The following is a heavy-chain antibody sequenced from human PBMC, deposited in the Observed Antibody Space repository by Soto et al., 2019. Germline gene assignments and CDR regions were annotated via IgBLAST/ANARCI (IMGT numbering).Heavy chain of an antibody. V-gene: IGHV2-5*01. Sequence: QITLKESGPTLVKPTQTLTLTCTLSGFSLSTSGVGVGWIRQPPGKALEWLALIYWYDDKRYSPFLKSRLTITKDTSKNQVVLTLTNMDPVDTATYYCALKGDGYRGFKYWGQGTLVTVSS. CDR2: IYWYDDK. J-gene: IGHJ4*02. CDR3: ALKGDGYRGFKY. CDR1: GFSLSTSGVG. D-gene: IGHD5-12*01.